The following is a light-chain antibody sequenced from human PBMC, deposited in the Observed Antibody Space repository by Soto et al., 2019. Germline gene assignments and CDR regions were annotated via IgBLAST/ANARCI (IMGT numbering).Light chain of an antibody. V-gene: IGKV3D-15*01. CDR2: DAS. CDR3: QQYKNGWT. Sequence: EIVMTQSPATLSVSPGERATLSCRASQSVSSNLAWYQQKPGQAPRLLIYDASNRATGIPARFSGGGSGTEFTLTISSLQSEDFAIYYCQQYKNGWTFGQGTKVDI. CDR1: QSVSSN. J-gene: IGKJ1*01.